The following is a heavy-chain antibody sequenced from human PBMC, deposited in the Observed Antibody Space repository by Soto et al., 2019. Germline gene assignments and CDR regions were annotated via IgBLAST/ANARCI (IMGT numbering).Heavy chain of an antibody. D-gene: IGHD1-20*01. Sequence: GGSLRLSCAVSGFPLEKYGMNWVRQAPGKGLEGVSSISFSGDYIYYADSVKGRFTISRDNARNSQYMQMNRLGGDDTAMYYGARATSNWNHEYWGQGTLVTVSS. CDR3: ARATSNWNHEY. J-gene: IGHJ4*02. CDR1: GFPLEKYG. V-gene: IGHV3-21*01. CDR2: ISFSGDYI.